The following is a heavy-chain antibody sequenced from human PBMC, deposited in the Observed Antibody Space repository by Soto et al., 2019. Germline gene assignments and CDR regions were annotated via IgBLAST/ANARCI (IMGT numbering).Heavy chain of an antibody. Sequence: QVQLVQSGAEVKKTGASMKVSCKASGYTFTSHGISWVRQAPGQELEWMGWNNVYNGDTNYARKSQCRASRTAYSSTKTDYLELRSLRSDDKAVYYCARDALGGPLLATIHFDQWGQGTLV. J-gene: IGHJ4*02. CDR3: ARDALGGPLLATIHFDQ. CDR2: NNVYNGDT. CDR1: GYTFTSHG. D-gene: IGHD5-12*01. V-gene: IGHV1-18*04.